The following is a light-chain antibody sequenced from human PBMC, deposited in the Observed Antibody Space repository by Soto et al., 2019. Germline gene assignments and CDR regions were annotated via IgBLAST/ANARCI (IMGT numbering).Light chain of an antibody. V-gene: IGLV2-14*01. CDR1: SSDVGGYNY. CDR2: DVS. Sequence: QSALTQAAPVSGSPGQSSSISCTGNSSDVGGYNYVSWYQQHPGKAPKLMIYDVSNRPSGVSNRFSGSKSGNTASLTISGLQAEDEADYYCSSYTSSNTYVFGTGTRSPS. CDR3: SSYTSSNTYV. J-gene: IGLJ1*01.